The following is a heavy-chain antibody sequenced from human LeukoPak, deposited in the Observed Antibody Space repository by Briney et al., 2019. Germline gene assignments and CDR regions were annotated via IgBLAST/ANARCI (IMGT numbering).Heavy chain of an antibody. J-gene: IGHJ3*02. CDR2: IIPIFGTA. V-gene: IGHV1-69*01. D-gene: IGHD2-15*01. Sequence: SVNVSCKASVGTFSSYAISWVRQAPGQGLEWMGGIIPIFGTANYAQKFQGRVTITADESTSTAYMELSSLRSEDTAVYYCASQSPRAYCSGGSCYYDAFDIWGQGTMVTVSS. CDR3: ASQSPRAYCSGGSCYYDAFDI. CDR1: VGTFSSYA.